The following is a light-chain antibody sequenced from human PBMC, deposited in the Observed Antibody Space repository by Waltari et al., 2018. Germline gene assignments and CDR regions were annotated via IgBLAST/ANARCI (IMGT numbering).Light chain of an antibody. Sequence: DIVMTQSPDSLAVSLGERATINCKSSQSLFSSSNSKTYIAWHQRKPGQPPKLLIDWASIRASGVPDRFSGSGSGTDFTLTISSLQAEDVAVYYCHHYYIPPLTFGQGTRLEI. CDR2: WAS. CDR1: QSLFSSSNSKTY. CDR3: HHYYIPPLT. J-gene: IGKJ5*01. V-gene: IGKV4-1*01.